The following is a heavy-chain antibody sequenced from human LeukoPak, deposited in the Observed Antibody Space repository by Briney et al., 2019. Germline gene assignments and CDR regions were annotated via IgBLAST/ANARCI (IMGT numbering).Heavy chain of an antibody. D-gene: IGHD5-12*01. Sequence: SETLSLTCAVYGGSFSGYYWSWIRQPPGKGLEWIGEINHSGSTNYNPSLKSRVTISVDTSKNQFSLKLSSVTTADTAVYYCARGLRQPDYWGQGTLVTVSS. CDR1: GGSFSGYY. CDR2: INHSGST. V-gene: IGHV4-34*01. CDR3: ARGLRQPDY. J-gene: IGHJ4*02.